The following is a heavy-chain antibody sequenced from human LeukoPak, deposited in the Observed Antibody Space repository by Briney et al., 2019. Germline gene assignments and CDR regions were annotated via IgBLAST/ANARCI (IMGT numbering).Heavy chain of an antibody. CDR3: ARNELEHPFDY. D-gene: IGHD1/OR15-1a*01. Sequence: SVKVSFKASGGTFSSYAISWVRQAPGQGLEWMGGIIPIFGTANYAQKFQGRVTITADESTSTAYMELSSLRSEDTAVYYCARNELEHPFDYWGQGTLVSVSS. CDR2: IIPIFGTA. J-gene: IGHJ4*02. CDR1: GGTFSSYA. V-gene: IGHV1-69*01.